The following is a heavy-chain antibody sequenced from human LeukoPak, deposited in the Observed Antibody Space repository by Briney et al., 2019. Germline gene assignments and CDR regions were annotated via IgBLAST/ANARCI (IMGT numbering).Heavy chain of an antibody. D-gene: IGHD3-10*01. CDR2: INPNSGGT. CDR1: GYTFTDYY. Sequence: ASVTVSCKASGYTFTDYYMHWVRQAPGQGLEWMGRINPNSGGTNYAQKFQGRVTMTRDTSISTAYMELSRLRSDDTAVYYCARDRGDNWFDPWGQGTLVTVSS. J-gene: IGHJ5*02. V-gene: IGHV1-2*06. CDR3: ARDRGDNWFDP.